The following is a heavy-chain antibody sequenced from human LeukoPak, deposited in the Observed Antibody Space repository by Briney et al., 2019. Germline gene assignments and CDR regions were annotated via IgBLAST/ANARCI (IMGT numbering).Heavy chain of an antibody. CDR2: ISSDSRHS. CDR1: GGSISSSS. J-gene: IGHJ4*02. CDR3: VRGVGPADTLLEDFDC. D-gene: IGHD2-2*01. Sequence: PSETLSLTCTVSGGSISSSSYYWGWIRQVPGKGLQWFSSISSDSRHSFYADSVRGRFIISRDNAKNSLYLEMNYLRADDTGLYFCVRGVGPADTLLEDFDCWGPGSLVTVSS. V-gene: IGHV3-21*01.